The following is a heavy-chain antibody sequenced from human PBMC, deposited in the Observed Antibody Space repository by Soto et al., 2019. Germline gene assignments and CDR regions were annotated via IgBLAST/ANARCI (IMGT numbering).Heavy chain of an antibody. CDR3: AKEYSGYYYYYYMDV. J-gene: IGHJ6*03. V-gene: IGHV3-30*18. Sequence: GGSLRLSCAASGFTFSTYGMHWVRQAPGKGLQWVAVISYDGEYKYYAESVKGQYTISKENSKNTLDMQMNRQRGKYTDIYYCAKEYSGYYYYYYMDVWGKGT. CDR2: ISYDGEYK. CDR1: GFTFSTYG. D-gene: IGHD5-12*01.